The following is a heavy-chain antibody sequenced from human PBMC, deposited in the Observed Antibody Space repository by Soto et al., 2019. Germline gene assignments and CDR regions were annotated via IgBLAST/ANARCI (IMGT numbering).Heavy chain of an antibody. V-gene: IGHV1-18*01. CDR3: ARARVPRYCSSTSCYMSYSYCDY. J-gene: IGHJ4*02. CDR1: GYTFTSYG. Sequence: RASVKVSCKASGYTFTSYGISWVRQAPGQGLEWMGWISAYNGNTNYAQKLQGRVTMTTDTSTSTAYMELRSLRSDDTAVYYCARARVPRYCSSTSCYMSYSYCDYWGQGTLVTVSS. CDR2: ISAYNGNT. D-gene: IGHD2-2*02.